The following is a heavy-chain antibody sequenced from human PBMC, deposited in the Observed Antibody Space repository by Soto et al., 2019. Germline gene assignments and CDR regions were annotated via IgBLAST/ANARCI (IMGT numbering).Heavy chain of an antibody. CDR1: GGSISSGGYY. J-gene: IGHJ6*02. D-gene: IGHD4-17*01. CDR3: ARERWDGDSTHSYYYYGMDV. CDR2: IYYSGST. V-gene: IGHV4-31*03. Sequence: QVQLQESGPGLVKPSQTLSLTCTVSGGSISSGGYYWSWIRQHPGKGLEWIGYIYYSGSTYYNPSLKSRVTISVDTSKNQFSLKLSSVTAADSAVYYCARERWDGDSTHSYYYYGMDVWGQGTTVTVSS.